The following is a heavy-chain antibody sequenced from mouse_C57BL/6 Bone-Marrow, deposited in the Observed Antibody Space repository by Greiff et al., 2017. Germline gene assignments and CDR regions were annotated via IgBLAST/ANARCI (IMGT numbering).Heavy chain of an antibody. J-gene: IGHJ4*01. CDR1: GYTFTDYY. V-gene: IGHV1-26*01. CDR2: INPNNGGT. D-gene: IGHD2-3*01. CDR3: ARSADGYYVNYAMDY. Sequence: VQLQQSGPELVKPGASVKISCKASGYTFTDYYMNWVKQSHGKSLEWIGDINPNNGGTSYNQKFKGKATLTVDKSSSTAYMELRSLTSEDSAVYYCARSADGYYVNYAMDYWGQGTSVTVSS.